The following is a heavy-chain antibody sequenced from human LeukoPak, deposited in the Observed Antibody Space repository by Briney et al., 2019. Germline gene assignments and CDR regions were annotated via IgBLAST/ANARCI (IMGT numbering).Heavy chain of an antibody. CDR2: IYHSGST. J-gene: IGHJ4*02. CDR1: GGSISSSNW. Sequence: SETLSLTCAVSGGSISSSNWWSWVRQPPGKGLEWIGEIYHSGSTNYNPSLKSRVTISVDKSKNQFSLKLSSVTAADTAVYYCARVKSSSSYKGLDYWGQGTLVTVSS. D-gene: IGHD6-13*01. V-gene: IGHV4-4*02. CDR3: ARVKSSSSYKGLDY.